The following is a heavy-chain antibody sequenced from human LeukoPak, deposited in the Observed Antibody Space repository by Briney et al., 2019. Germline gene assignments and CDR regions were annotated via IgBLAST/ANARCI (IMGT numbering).Heavy chain of an antibody. V-gene: IGHV3-64D*09. CDR1: GFTFSSFA. D-gene: IGHD1-26*01. J-gene: IGHJ4*02. CDR2: ISSDGGRT. Sequence: GWSLRLSCSASGFTFSSFAMFWVRQAPGKGLEYVSGISSDGGRTNYADSVKARFTISRDNSKVTLYLQMTSLRPEDTAIYYCVKDPSGNYFYFDYWGQGTLVTVSS. CDR3: VKDPSGNYFYFDY.